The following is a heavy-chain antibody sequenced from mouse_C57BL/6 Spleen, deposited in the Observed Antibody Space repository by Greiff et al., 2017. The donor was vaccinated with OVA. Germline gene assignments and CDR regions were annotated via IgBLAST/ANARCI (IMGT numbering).Heavy chain of an antibody. V-gene: IGHV8-12*01. CDR1: GFSLSTSGMG. D-gene: IGHD1-1*01. CDR2: IYWDDDK. Sequence: QVTLKESGPGILQSSQTLSLTCSFSGFSLSTSGMGVSWIRQPSGKGLEWLAHIYWDDDKRYNPSLKSRLTISKDTSRNQVFLKITSVDTADTATYYCARGPHYYGSSYYAMDYWGQGTSVTVSS. J-gene: IGHJ4*01. CDR3: ARGPHYYGSSYYAMDY.